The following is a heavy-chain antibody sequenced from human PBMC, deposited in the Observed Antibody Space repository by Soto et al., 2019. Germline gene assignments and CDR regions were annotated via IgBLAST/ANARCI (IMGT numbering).Heavy chain of an antibody. CDR2: ILSSGTT. Sequence: EVQLLESGGGLVQPGGSLRLSCAASGFTFSNYNMNWVRQAPGEGLEWVSTILSSGTTYYADSVKGRFTISRDNSKNTLYLQRDSLRAEDTAVYFCAKNLGTTGGNVFHPWGQGALVTVSS. V-gene: IGHV3-23*01. J-gene: IGHJ5*02. CDR3: AKNLGTTGGNVFHP. CDR1: GFTFSNYN. D-gene: IGHD1-1*01.